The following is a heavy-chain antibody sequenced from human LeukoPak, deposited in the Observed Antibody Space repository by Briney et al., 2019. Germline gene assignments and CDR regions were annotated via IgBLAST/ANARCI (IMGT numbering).Heavy chain of an antibody. V-gene: IGHV1-2*02. CDR1: GYSFTGHF. CDR3: ATAKYTCYDLPYY. J-gene: IGHJ1*01. D-gene: IGHD5-12*01. CDR2: INPNSGAT. Sequence: ASAKVSCKASGYSFTGHFIHWLRQAPGQGLEYVGWINPNSGATNSAQKFHGRVIMTGDTSSGTVYMALTALRPDDTATYFCATAKYTCYDLPYYWGQGTLVAVSS.